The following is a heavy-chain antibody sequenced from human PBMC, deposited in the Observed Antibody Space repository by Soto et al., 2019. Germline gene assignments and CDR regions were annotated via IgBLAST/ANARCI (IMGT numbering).Heavy chain of an antibody. D-gene: IGHD3-16*01. Sequence: PSETLSLTCAVSGGSISSGGYSWSWIRQPPGKGLEWIGYIYHSGSTYYNPSLKSRVTISVYRSKNQFSLKLSSVTAADTAVYHCARAIPRLRPPAFDYWGQGTLVTVSS. V-gene: IGHV4-30-2*01. CDR1: GGSISSGGYS. CDR3: ARAIPRLRPPAFDY. CDR2: IYHSGST. J-gene: IGHJ4*02.